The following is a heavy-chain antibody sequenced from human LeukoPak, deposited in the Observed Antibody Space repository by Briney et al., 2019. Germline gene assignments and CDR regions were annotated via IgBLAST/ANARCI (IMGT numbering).Heavy chain of an antibody. CDR2: IKQDGSEK. CDR1: GFTFSSYW. D-gene: IGHD3-3*01. J-gene: IGHJ6*02. Sequence: GGSLRLSCAASGFTFSSYWMSWVRQAPGKGLEWVANIKQDGSEKYSVDSVKGRFTISRDNAKNSLYLQMNSLRAEDTAVYYWARVSGFVEWPYYYYYGMDVWGQGTTVTVSS. V-gene: IGHV3-7*01. CDR3: ARVSGFVEWPYYYYYGMDV.